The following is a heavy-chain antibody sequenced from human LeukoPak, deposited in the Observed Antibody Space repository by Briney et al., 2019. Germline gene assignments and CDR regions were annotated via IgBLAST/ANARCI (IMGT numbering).Heavy chain of an antibody. V-gene: IGHV3-48*01. CDR1: GFTFSSYS. Sequence: LSGGSLRLSCAASGFTFSSYSMNWVRQAPGKGLEWVSYISSSSSTIYYADSVKGRFTISRDNAKNSLYLQMNSLRAEDTAVYYCARGFDDSSGSVGYWGQGTLVTVSS. D-gene: IGHD3-22*01. CDR2: ISSSSSTI. CDR3: ARGFDDSSGSVGY. J-gene: IGHJ4*02.